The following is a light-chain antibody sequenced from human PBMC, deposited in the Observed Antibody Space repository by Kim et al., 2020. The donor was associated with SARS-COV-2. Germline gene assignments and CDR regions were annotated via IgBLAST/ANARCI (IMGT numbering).Light chain of an antibody. Sequence: QSVLTQPASVSGSPGQSITISCTGTSSDVGAYNYVSWYQHHPGKAPKLMIYEVNNRPSGVSNRFSGSKSGNTASLTISGRQAEDEADYYCNSYTKSATLVFGGGTKVTVL. V-gene: IGLV2-14*01. CDR2: EVN. CDR1: SSDVGAYNY. CDR3: NSYTKSATLV. J-gene: IGLJ3*02.